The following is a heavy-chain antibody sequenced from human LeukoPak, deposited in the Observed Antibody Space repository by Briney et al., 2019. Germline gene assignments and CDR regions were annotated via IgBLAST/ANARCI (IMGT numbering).Heavy chain of an antibody. CDR2: ISYDGSNK. J-gene: IGHJ5*02. Sequence: QPGGSLRLSCAASGFTLSSYAMHWVRQAPGKGLEWVAVISYDGSNKYYADSVKGRFTISRDNSKNTLYLQMNSLRAEDTAVYYCARETHSSSDGVVPWFDPWGQGTLVTVSS. D-gene: IGHD6-6*01. V-gene: IGHV3-30-3*01. CDR3: ARETHSSSDGVVPWFDP. CDR1: GFTLSSYA.